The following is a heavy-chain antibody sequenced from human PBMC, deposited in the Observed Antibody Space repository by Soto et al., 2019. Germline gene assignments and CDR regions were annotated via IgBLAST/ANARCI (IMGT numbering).Heavy chain of an antibody. CDR2: VYYTGST. J-gene: IGHJ4*02. V-gene: IGHV4-59*01. CDR1: GGSISGSY. CDR3: ARSVAVPGAHIDY. D-gene: IGHD6-19*01. Sequence: SETLSLTCSVSGGSISGSYWSWIRQSPGKGLEWLGYVYYTGSTNYSPSLRSRVSISVDTSKNEFSLRLSSVTAADTAVYFCARSVAVPGAHIDYWGQGTQVTVTS.